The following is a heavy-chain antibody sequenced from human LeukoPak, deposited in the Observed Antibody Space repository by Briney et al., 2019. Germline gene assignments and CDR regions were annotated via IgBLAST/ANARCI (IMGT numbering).Heavy chain of an antibody. V-gene: IGHV4-59*01. CDR3: ARDTHYYGSSGYYYYGMDV. CDR2: IYYSGST. CDR1: GGSISSYY. D-gene: IGHD3-22*01. J-gene: IGHJ6*02. Sequence: SETLSLTCTVSGGSISSYYWSWTRQPPGKGLEWIGYIYYSGSTNYNPSLKSRVTISVDTSKNQFSLKLSSVTAADTAVYYCARDTHYYGSSGYYYYGMDVWGQGTTVTVSS.